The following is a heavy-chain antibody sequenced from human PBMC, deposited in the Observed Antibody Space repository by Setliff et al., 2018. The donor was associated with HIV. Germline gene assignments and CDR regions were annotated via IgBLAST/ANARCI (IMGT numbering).Heavy chain of an antibody. V-gene: IGHV1-8*01. CDR2: MNPKSGVS. J-gene: IGHJ6*02. Sequence: ASVKVSCKPSGQSFTNYDIHWLRRASGQGLEWMGWMNPKSGVSGSALKFHDRVTMTRDTSTLTLYMELSSLTSEDTAVYYCARAKAVGGGIITDGLDVWGQGTTVTVSS. D-gene: IGHD3-16*02. CDR3: ARAKAVGGGIITDGLDV. CDR1: GQSFTNYD.